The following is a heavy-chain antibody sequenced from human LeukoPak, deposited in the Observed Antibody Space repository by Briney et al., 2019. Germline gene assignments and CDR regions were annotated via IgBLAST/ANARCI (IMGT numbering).Heavy chain of an antibody. CDR1: GFTFSNYA. V-gene: IGHV3-23*01. CDR3: AKGDFYGSGRDYYYYMDV. D-gene: IGHD3-10*01. Sequence: GGSLRLSCAASGFTFSNYAMSWVRQAPGKGLEWVSTISSSGGSTYYADSVKGRFTISRDNSKNTLYLQMNSLRAEDTAVYNCAKGDFYGSGRDYYYYMDVWGKGTTVTISS. J-gene: IGHJ6*03. CDR2: ISSSGGST.